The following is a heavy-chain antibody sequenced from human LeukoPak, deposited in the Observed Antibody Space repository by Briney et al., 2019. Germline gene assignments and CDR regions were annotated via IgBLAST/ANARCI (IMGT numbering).Heavy chain of an antibody. CDR2: IIPIFGTA. J-gene: IGHJ6*03. CDR3: ASAVVAATPGYYYMDV. D-gene: IGHD2-15*01. CDR1: GGTFSSYA. V-gene: IGHV1-69*05. Sequence: ASVKVSCKASGGTFSSYAISWVRQAPGQGLEWMGGIIPIFGTANYAQKFQGRVTITTDESTSTAYMELSSLRSEGTAVYYCASAVVAATPGYYYMDVWGKGTTVTVSS.